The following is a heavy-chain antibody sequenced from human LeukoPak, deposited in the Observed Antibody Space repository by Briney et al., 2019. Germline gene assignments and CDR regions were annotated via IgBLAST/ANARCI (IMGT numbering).Heavy chain of an antibody. Sequence: ASVKVSCKASGYTFTCYYMHWVRQAPGQGLEWRGWINTNSGGTNYAQKFQGRVTMTRDTSISTAYMELSRLRSDDTAVYYCARDSVIVGATPYDYWGQGTLVTVSS. D-gene: IGHD1-26*01. V-gene: IGHV1-2*02. CDR1: GYTFTCYY. J-gene: IGHJ4*02. CDR2: INTNSGGT. CDR3: ARDSVIVGATPYDY.